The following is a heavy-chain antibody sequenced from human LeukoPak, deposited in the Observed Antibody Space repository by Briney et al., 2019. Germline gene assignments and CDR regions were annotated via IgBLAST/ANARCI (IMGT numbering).Heavy chain of an antibody. J-gene: IGHJ4*02. CDR1: GGSISSSSYY. Sequence: PSETLSLTCTVSGGSISSSSYYWGWIRQPPGKGLEWIGSIYYSGSTYYNPSLKSRVTISVDTSKNQFSLKLSSVTAADTAVYYCARVAEWIQLWLFDYWGQGTLVTVSS. V-gene: IGHV4-39*07. CDR2: IYYSGST. D-gene: IGHD5-18*01. CDR3: ARVAEWIQLWLFDY.